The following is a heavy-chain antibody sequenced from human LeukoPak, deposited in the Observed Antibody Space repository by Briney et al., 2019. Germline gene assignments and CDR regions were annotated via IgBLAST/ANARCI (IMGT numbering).Heavy chain of an antibody. D-gene: IGHD6-13*01. CDR1: GFTFSSYT. CDR2: ISSSSTYI. CDR3: ARGEQQLLLRDYYYGMDV. Sequence: GGSLRLSCAASGFTFSSYTMNWVRQAPGKGLEWVSSISSSSTYISYADSVKGRFTISRDNAKNSLYLQMNSLRAEDTAVYYCARGEQQLLLRDYYYGMDVWGQGTTVTVSS. J-gene: IGHJ6*02. V-gene: IGHV3-21*01.